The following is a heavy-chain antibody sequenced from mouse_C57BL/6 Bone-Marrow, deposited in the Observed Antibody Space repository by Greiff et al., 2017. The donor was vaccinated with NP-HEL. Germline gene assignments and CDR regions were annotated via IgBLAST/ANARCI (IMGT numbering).Heavy chain of an antibody. D-gene: IGHD2-1*01. CDR2: INPNSGST. CDR3: ALMYYGNYVDAMDY. CDR1: GYTFTSYW. J-gene: IGHJ4*01. V-gene: IGHV1-64*01. Sequence: VQLQQPGAELVKPGASVTLSCTASGYTFTSYWMHWVKQRPGQGLEWIGIINPNSGSTNYNEKFKSKATLTVDKSSSTAYLQLNSLTSEDSAVDYCALMYYGNYVDAMDYWGQGTSVTVSS.